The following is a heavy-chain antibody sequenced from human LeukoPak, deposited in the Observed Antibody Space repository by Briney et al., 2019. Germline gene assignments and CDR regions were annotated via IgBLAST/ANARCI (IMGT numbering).Heavy chain of an antibody. Sequence: PSQTLSLTCAISGDSVSSNSAAWNCIRQSPSRGLECLGRTYYRSKWYNDYAVSVKSRITINPDTSKNQFSLKLSSVTAADTAVYYCARLGAGKAFDIWGQGTMVTVSS. J-gene: IGHJ3*02. CDR2: TYYRSKWYN. D-gene: IGHD3-16*01. V-gene: IGHV6-1*01. CDR1: GDSVSSNSAA. CDR3: ARLGAGKAFDI.